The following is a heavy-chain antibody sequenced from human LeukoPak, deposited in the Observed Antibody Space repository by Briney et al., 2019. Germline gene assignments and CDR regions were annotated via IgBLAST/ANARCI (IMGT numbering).Heavy chain of an antibody. J-gene: IGHJ5*02. CDR3: ARKEGGQLVNTRRWFDP. V-gene: IGHV4-4*02. D-gene: IGHD6-13*01. CDR1: GGSISSSNW. CDR2: INHSGST. Sequence: SEALSLTCAVSGGSISSSNWWSWVRQPPGKGLEWIGEINHSGSTNYNPSLKSRVTISVDTSKNQFSLKLRSVTAADTAVYYCARKEGGQLVNTRRWFDPWGQGTLVTASS.